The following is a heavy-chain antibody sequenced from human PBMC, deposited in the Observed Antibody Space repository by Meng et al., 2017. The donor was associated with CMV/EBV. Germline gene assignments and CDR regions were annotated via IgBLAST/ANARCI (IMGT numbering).Heavy chain of an antibody. CDR3: ARRVGRVVPAAIHWFDP. Sequence: YGGSFSGYYWSWIRQPPGKGLEWIGEIHHSGSTNYNPSLKSRVTISVDTSKNQFSLKLSSVTAADTAVYYCARRVGRVVPAAIHWFDPWGQGTLVTVSS. CDR2: IHHSGST. J-gene: IGHJ5*02. D-gene: IGHD2-2*01. CDR1: GGSFSGYY. V-gene: IGHV4-34*01.